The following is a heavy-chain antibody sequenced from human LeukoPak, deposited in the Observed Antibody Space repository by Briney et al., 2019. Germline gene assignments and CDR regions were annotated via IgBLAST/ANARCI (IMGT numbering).Heavy chain of an antibody. V-gene: IGHV4-39*01. CDR1: GGFSVSSSSY. Sequence: PSETLCLTCSVSGGFSVSSSSYWGWIRQPPGKGPEWIGSISYIGSTYYKPVLKSRATISIDTYKNEFCVSLRSVTAADTAVYYCARHVGGTDWFDSWGRGILVTVSS. CDR3: ARHVGGTDWFDS. D-gene: IGHD1-26*01. J-gene: IGHJ5*02. CDR2: ISYIGST.